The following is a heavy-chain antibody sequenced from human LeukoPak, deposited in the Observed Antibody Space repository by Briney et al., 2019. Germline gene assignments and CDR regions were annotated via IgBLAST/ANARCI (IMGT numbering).Heavy chain of an antibody. Sequence: GGSLRLSCAASGFTFSSYAMHWVRQAPGKGLEWVAVISYDGSNKYYADSVKGRFTISRDNSKYTLYLQMNSLRAEDTAVYYCARGLGIAGTPSDYGMDVWGQGTTVTVSS. V-gene: IGHV3-30*04. CDR2: ISYDGSNK. D-gene: IGHD6-13*01. CDR1: GFTFSSYA. CDR3: ARGLGIAGTPSDYGMDV. J-gene: IGHJ6*02.